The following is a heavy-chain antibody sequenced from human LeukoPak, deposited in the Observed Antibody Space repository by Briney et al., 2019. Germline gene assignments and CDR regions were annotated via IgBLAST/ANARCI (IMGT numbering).Heavy chain of an antibody. CDR1: GFTFSSYW. J-gene: IGHJ3*02. CDR3: ARGAPTGALDI. V-gene: IGHV3-7*01. CDR2: INEDGGET. Sequence: PGGSLRLSCAASGFTFSSYWMTWVRQAPGKGLEWVANINEDGGETYSVDSVKGRFTISRDNAKNSLYLQMNSLRAEDTAVYYCARGAPTGALDIWGQGTMVTVS.